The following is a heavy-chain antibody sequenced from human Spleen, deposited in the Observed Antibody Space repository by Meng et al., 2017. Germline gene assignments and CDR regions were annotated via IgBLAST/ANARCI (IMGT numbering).Heavy chain of an antibody. V-gene: IGHV4-61*03. Sequence: QGQVSESGPGLVRPSETLSLTCSVSGGSVRSGSYYWSWIRQPPGKGLEWLGYIYYSGSTDYNPSFKSRVTISIDTSKNHFTLKVNSVTAADTAVYYCARSSAGIVGASFDKWGQGTMVTVSS. J-gene: IGHJ4*03. CDR3: ARSSAGIVGASFDK. D-gene: IGHD1-26*01. CDR2: IYYSGST. CDR1: GGSVRSGSYY.